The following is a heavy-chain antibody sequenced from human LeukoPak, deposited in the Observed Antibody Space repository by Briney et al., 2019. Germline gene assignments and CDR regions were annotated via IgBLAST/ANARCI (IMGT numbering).Heavy chain of an antibody. J-gene: IGHJ4*02. CDR3: ARERKSGWLQRTYNFDY. V-gene: IGHV3-7*01. D-gene: IGHD5-24*01. CDR2: IKQDGSEK. CDR1: GFTFIRYW. Sequence: GGSLRLSCAASGFTFIRYWMTWVRQAPGEGREWVANIKQDGSEKYYVDSVKGRFTISRDNAKNSLYLQMNSLRAEDTAVYYCARERKSGWLQRTYNFDYWGQGTLVTVSS.